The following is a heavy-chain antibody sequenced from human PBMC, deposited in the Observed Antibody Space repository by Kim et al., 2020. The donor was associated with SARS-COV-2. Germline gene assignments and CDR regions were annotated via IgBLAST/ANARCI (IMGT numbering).Heavy chain of an antibody. CDR2: INHSGST. J-gene: IGHJ5*02. CDR3: ARETMGQWLVPGWFDP. D-gene: IGHD6-19*01. V-gene: IGHV4-34*01. CDR1: GGSFSGYY. Sequence: SETLSLTCAVYGGSFSGYYWSWIRQPPGKGLEWIGEINHSGSTNYNPSLKSRVTISVDTSKNQFSLKLSSVTAADTAVYYCARETMGQWLVPGWFDPWGQGTLVTVSS.